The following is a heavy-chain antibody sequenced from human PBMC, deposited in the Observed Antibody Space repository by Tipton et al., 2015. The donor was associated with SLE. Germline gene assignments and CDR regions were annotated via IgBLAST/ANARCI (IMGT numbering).Heavy chain of an antibody. V-gene: IGHV1-18*01. CDR2: ISAYNGNT. J-gene: IGHJ3*02. D-gene: IGHD3-9*01. CDR3: ARDLRYFDWLLSDAFDI. CDR1: GYTFTSYG. Sequence: QSGPEVKKPGASVKVSCKASGYTFTSYGISWVRQAPGQGLEWMGWISAYNGNTNYAQKLQGRVIMTTDTSTSTAYMELRSLRSDDTAVYYCARDLRYFDWLLSDAFDIWGQGTMVTVSS.